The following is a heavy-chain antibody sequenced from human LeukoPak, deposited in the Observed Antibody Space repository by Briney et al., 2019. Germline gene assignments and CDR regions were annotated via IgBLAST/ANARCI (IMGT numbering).Heavy chain of an antibody. J-gene: IGHJ6*02. CDR1: GGSISSYY. Sequence: SETLSITCTVSGGSISSYYWSWIRQPPGKGLEWIGYIYYSGSTNYNPSLKSRVTISVDTSKNQFSLKLSSVTAADTAVYYCARKGGWYSLGMDVWGQGTTVTVSS. D-gene: IGHD6-19*01. V-gene: IGHV4-59*01. CDR3: ARKGGWYSLGMDV. CDR2: IYYSGST.